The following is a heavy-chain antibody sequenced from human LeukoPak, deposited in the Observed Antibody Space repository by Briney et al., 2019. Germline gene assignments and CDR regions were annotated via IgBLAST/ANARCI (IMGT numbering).Heavy chain of an antibody. D-gene: IGHD3-9*01. CDR2: IYYSGST. Sequence: PSETLSLTCTVSGGSISSNSYYWGWIRQSPGKGLEWIANIYYSGSTYYNPSLKSRVTISVDTSKNQFSLKLSSVTAADTAVYYCARVAYDILTRGYYYYYYMDVWGKGTTVTVSS. CDR1: GGSISSNSYY. V-gene: IGHV4-39*07. J-gene: IGHJ6*03. CDR3: ARVAYDILTRGYYYYYYMDV.